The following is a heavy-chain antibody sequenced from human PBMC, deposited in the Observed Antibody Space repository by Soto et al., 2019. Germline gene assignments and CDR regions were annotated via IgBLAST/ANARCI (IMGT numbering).Heavy chain of an antibody. D-gene: IGHD4-17*01. CDR2: ISYDGSNK. V-gene: IGHV3-30-3*01. CDR3: ARAEMTTVTTHYYFDS. J-gene: IGHJ4*02. Sequence: QVQLVESGGGVGQPGRSLRLSCAASVFTFSSYAMHWVRQAPGKGLEWVAVISYDGSNKYYADSVKGRFTISRDNSKNTLYLQMNSLKAEDTAVYYCARAEMTTVTTHYYFDSWGQGALVTVS. CDR1: VFTFSSYA.